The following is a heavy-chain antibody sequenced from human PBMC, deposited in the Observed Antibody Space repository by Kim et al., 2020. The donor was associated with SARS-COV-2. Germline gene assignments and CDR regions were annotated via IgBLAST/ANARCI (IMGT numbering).Heavy chain of an antibody. CDR2: VNSANDKT. D-gene: IGHD4-4*01. CDR3: ARDMNPTVYDY. Sequence: SVKVSCKASGYTFKTYPIHWLRQAPGQRLEWMGWVNSANDKTKYSQKFQGRVTITRDTSANTAYMELSSLTSEDTAVYYCARDMNPTVYDYWGQGTLVT. CDR1: GYTFKTYP. V-gene: IGHV1-3*01. J-gene: IGHJ4*02.